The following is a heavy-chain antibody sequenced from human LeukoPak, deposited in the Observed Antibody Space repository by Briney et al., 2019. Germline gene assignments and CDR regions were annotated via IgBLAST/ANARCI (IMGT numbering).Heavy chain of an antibody. CDR3: ARGEDYFDY. Sequence: SETLSLTCSVSGVSISGYYWSWIRQPPGKGLEWIAYIYNSGSTNDNPSLKSRVTISVDTSKNQFSLGLTSVTAADTAVYYCARGEDYFDYWGQGTLVTVSS. CDR1: GVSISGYY. J-gene: IGHJ4*02. V-gene: IGHV4-59*01. CDR2: IYNSGST.